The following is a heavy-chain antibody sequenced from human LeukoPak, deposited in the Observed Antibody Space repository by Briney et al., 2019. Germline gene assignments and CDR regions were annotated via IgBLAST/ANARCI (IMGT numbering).Heavy chain of an antibody. CDR3: AKGLTVTGTTTLFDY. CDR2: IWYDGSNK. CDR1: GFTFSSYG. J-gene: IGHJ4*02. V-gene: IGHV3-33*06. D-gene: IGHD1-7*01. Sequence: PGGSLRLSCAASGFTFSSYGMHWVRQAPGKGLEWVAVIWYDGSNKYYADSVKGRFTISRDNSKNTLYLQMNSLRAEDTAVHYCAKGLTVTGTTTLFDYWGQGTLFTVSS.